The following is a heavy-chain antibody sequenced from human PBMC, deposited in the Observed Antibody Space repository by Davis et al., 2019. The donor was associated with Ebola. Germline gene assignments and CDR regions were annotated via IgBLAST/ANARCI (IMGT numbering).Heavy chain of an antibody. D-gene: IGHD2-2*01. Sequence: ASVKVSCKASGYTFTTYGISWVRQAPGRGLEWMGWISAYNGNTNYAQKLQGRVTMTTDTSTTTAYMDLRSLRSDDTAVYYCARLAVPGLFDYWGQGTPVTVSS. CDR3: ARLAVPGLFDY. CDR1: GYTFTTYG. J-gene: IGHJ4*02. CDR2: ISAYNGNT. V-gene: IGHV1-18*01.